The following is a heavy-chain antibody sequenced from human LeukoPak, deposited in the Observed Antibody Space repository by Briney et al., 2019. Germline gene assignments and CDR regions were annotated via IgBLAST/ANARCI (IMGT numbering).Heavy chain of an antibody. CDR3: AREHDFWSGYSYYYYMDV. V-gene: IGHV1-46*01. Sequence: ASVKVSCKASGHTFTSYYMHWVRQAPGQGLEWMGIINPSGGNTRYAQKFQGRVTMTRDTSISTAYMELSSLRSEDTAVYYCAREHDFWSGYSYYYYMDVWGKGTTVTVSS. CDR1: GHTFTSYY. J-gene: IGHJ6*03. D-gene: IGHD3-3*01. CDR2: INPSGGNT.